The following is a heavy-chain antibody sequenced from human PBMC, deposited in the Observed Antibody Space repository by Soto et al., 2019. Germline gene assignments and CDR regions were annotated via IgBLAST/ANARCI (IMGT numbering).Heavy chain of an antibody. J-gene: IGHJ4*02. CDR2: IYSGGDT. CDR3: ARASPQRGYYDSSGYYNY. Sequence: GGSLRLSCAASGFTVSSNYMSWVRQAPGKGLEWVSIIYSGGDTYYAVSVKGRFTISRDNSKNTLYLQMNSLRAEDTAVYYCARASPQRGYYDSSGYYNYWGQGTLVTVSS. CDR1: GFTVSSNY. V-gene: IGHV3-66*01. D-gene: IGHD3-22*01.